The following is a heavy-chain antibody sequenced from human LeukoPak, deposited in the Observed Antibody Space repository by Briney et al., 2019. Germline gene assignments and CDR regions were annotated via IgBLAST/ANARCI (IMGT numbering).Heavy chain of an antibody. V-gene: IGHV1-46*01. J-gene: IGHJ4*02. Sequence: ASVKVSCKASGYTFTSYYMHWVLQAPGQGLEWMGIINPSGGSTSYAQKFQGRVTMTRDTSTSTVYMELSSLRSEDTAVYYCATSPSSGWFYFDYWGQGTLVTVSS. CDR2: INPSGGST. D-gene: IGHD6-19*01. CDR3: ATSPSSGWFYFDY. CDR1: GYTFTSYY.